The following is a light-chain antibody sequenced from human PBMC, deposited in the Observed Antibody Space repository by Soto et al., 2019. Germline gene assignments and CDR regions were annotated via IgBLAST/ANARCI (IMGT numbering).Light chain of an antibody. V-gene: IGKV3-20*01. J-gene: IGKJ1*01. CDR2: DVS. CDR3: QQYGSSPT. CDR1: QSVSSNY. Sequence: EIVLTQSPGTLSLSPGERATLSCRSSQSVSSNYLAWYQQKPDQAPRLVIYDVSGRATGIPDRFSGSGSGTDITLTISRLKPEDFAVYYCQQYGSSPTFGQGTKVEIK.